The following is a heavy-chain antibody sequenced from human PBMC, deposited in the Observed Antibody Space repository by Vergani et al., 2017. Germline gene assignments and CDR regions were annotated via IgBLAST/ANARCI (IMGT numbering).Heavy chain of an antibody. D-gene: IGHD2-2*01. J-gene: IGHJ3*02. CDR1: GGSFPGYY. CDR2: INHSGST. V-gene: IGHV4-34*01. Sequence: QVQLQQWGAGLLKPSETLSLTCAVYGGSFPGYYWSWIRQSPGKGLEWIGEINHSGSTNSNPSLKSRVTILIDMSKNQFSLKVSSVTAADTAVYYCARGLRVPVHNSESFTLSKGAFDIWGQGTMVTVSS. CDR3: ARGLRVPVHNSESFTLSKGAFDI.